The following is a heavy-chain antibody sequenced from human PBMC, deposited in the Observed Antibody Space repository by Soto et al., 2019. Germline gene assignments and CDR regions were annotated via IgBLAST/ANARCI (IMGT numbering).Heavy chain of an antibody. CDR2: IGGGGRLI. Sequence: EVQLVESGGGLVQRGGSLRLSCAASGFTFSSFPMNWVRQAPGRGLEWISYIGGGGRLISYADSVKGRFAISRDNAQNSLYLQMDSLRDEDTAVYYCARDLGWAFDCWGQGTLVTVSS. V-gene: IGHV3-48*02. D-gene: IGHD6-19*01. J-gene: IGHJ4*02. CDR3: ARDLGWAFDC. CDR1: GFTFSSFP.